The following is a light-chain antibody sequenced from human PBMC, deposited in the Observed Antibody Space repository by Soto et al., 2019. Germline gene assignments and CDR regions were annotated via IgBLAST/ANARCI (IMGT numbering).Light chain of an antibody. CDR1: SSDVGGYNY. J-gene: IGLJ1*01. Sequence: QSVRTEPASVSVSPGQSITISCTGTSSDVGGYNYVSWYQQHPGKAPKLMIYEVSNRPSGVSNRFSGSKSGNTASLTISGLQAEDEADYYCSSYTSSSLYVFGTGTKVTVL. CDR2: EVS. V-gene: IGLV2-14*01. CDR3: SSYTSSSLYV.